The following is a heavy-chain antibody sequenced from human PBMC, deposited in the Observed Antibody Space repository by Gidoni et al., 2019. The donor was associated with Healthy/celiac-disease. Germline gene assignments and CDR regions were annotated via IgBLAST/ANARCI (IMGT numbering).Heavy chain of an antibody. CDR2: ISGSGGST. CDR1: GFTFSSYA. Sequence: EVQLFESGGGLVQPGGSLRLSCPASGFTFSSYAMSWVRQAPGKGLEWVSAISGSGGSTYYADSVKGRFTISRDNSKNTLYLQMNSLRAEDTAVYYCAKFRRFGDLKKYYFDYWGQGTLVTVSS. J-gene: IGHJ4*02. CDR3: AKFRRFGDLKKYYFDY. D-gene: IGHD3-10*01. V-gene: IGHV3-23*01.